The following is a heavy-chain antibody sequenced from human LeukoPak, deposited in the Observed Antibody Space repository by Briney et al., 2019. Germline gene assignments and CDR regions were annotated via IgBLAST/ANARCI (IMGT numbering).Heavy chain of an antibody. D-gene: IGHD3-22*01. CDR1: GYSFTSYW. J-gene: IGHJ4*02. CDR3: ARNPEYYYDSSGYYYFDY. V-gene: IGHV5-51*01. CDR2: IYPGDSDT. Sequence: GESLKISCKGSGYSFTSYWIGWVRQMPGKGLEWMGIIYPGDSDTRYSPSFQGQVTVSADKSISTAYLQWSSLKASDTAMYYCARNPEYYYDSSGYYYFDYWGQGTLVTVSS.